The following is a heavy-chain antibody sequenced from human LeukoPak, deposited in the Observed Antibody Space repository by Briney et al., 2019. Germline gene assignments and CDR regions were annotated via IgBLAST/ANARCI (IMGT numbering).Heavy chain of an antibody. V-gene: IGHV3-43*02. D-gene: IGHD2/OR15-2a*01. CDR3: ATWAFYHGMDV. J-gene: IGHJ6*02. Sequence: GGSLRLSCVASGFTFDGDAMHWGRQAPGKGLEWVSLINADGGRTYYADSVNGRFTISRDNSKNSLYLQMNSLRSEDSAVYYCATWAFYHGMDVWGQGTTVIVSS. CDR2: INADGGRT. CDR1: GFTFDGDA.